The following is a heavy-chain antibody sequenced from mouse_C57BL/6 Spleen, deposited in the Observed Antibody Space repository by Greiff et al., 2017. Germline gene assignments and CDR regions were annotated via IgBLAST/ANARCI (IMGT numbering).Heavy chain of an antibody. V-gene: IGHV1-80*01. J-gene: IGHJ4*01. CDR2: IYPGDGDT. Sequence: QVQLKESGAELVKPGASVKISCKASGYAFSSYWMNWVKQRPGKGLEWIGQIYPGDGDTNYNGKFKGKATLTADKSSSTAYMQLSSLTSEDSAVYFCARRGYGSSYDAMDYWGQGTSVTVSS. CDR1: GYAFSSYW. CDR3: ARRGYGSSYDAMDY. D-gene: IGHD1-1*01.